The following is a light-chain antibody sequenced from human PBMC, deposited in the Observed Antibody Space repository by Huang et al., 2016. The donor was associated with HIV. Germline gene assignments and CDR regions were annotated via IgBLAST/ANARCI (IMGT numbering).Light chain of an antibody. Sequence: DIQMTQSPSSLSASVGDRVTITCRTSQSVGNSLNWYQQKPGKAPELLIYASSLQAWVSSRFSGSGSGTDFTLIISSLQPEDFATYYCQQSYISPWTFGQGTKMDLK. J-gene: IGKJ1*01. CDR1: QSVGNS. CDR3: QQSYISPWT. V-gene: IGKV1-39*01. CDR2: AS.